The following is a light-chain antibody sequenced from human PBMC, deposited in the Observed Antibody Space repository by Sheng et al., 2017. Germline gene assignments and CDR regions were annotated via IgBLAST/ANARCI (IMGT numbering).Light chain of an antibody. J-gene: IGLJ3*02. V-gene: IGLV4-69*02. CDR2: LNSDGSH. CDR1: SGHSTYA. CDR3: QTWDTDLWV. Sequence: QVVVTQSPSASASLGASVKLTCTLSSGHSTYAIAWHQQQPQKGPRYLMKLNSDGSHSKGDGIPDRFSGSSSGAERYLTIPSLQSEDEADYYCQTWDTDLWVFGGGTKLTVL.